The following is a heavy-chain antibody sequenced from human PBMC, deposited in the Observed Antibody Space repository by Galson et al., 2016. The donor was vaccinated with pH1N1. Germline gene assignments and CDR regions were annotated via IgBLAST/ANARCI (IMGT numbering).Heavy chain of an antibody. J-gene: IGHJ3*02. Sequence: QSGAEVKKPGESLKISCKASGYRFTSYWIAWVRQEPGKGLEWVGVVNPGGSTIRYSPPFQGQVTISSDKSINSAYLQWSSLKASDTATSYCAIQDDFGDYRGDALDIWGQGTRVIVSS. V-gene: IGHV5-51*01. CDR1: GYRFTSYW. D-gene: IGHD4-17*01. CDR2: VNPGGSTI. CDR3: AIQDDFGDYRGDALDI.